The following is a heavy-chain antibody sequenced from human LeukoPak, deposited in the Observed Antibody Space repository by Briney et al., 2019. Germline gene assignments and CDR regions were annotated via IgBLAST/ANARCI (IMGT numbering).Heavy chain of an antibody. CDR3: ARDRMAVAGLDP. CDR2: INTDGSST. V-gene: IGHV3-74*01. Sequence: GGSLRLSCAASGFTFSSYWMHWVRQAPGKGLVWVSRINTDGSSTSYADSVKGRFTISRDNAKNTLYLQMNSLRAEDTAVYYCARDRMAVAGLDPWGQGTLVTVSS. J-gene: IGHJ5*02. CDR1: GFTFSSYW. D-gene: IGHD6-19*01.